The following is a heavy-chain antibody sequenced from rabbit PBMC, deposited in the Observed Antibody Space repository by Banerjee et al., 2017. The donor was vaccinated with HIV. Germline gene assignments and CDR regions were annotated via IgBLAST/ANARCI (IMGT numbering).Heavy chain of an antibody. D-gene: IGHD5-1*01. CDR3: ARSYGSAGAPTGMNL. Sequence: QSLEESGGDLVKPGASLTLTCTASGFSFSSTYWICWVRQAPGKGLEWIACIYTGSGSTYYASWAKGRFTISKTSSTTVTLQMTSLTAADTATYFCARSYGSAGAPTGMNLWGQGTLVTVS. V-gene: IGHV1S40*01. CDR1: GFSFSSTYW. J-gene: IGHJ6*01. CDR2: IYTGSGST.